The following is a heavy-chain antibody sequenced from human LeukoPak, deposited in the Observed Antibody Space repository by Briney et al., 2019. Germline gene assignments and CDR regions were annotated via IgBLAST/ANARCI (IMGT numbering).Heavy chain of an antibody. J-gene: IGHJ3*02. CDR1: GGSISSYY. V-gene: IGHV4-59*12. CDR2: IYYSGST. D-gene: IGHD2-2*01. Sequence: SETLSLTCTVSGGSISSYYWSWIRQPPGKGLEWIGYIYYSGSTNYNPSLKSRVTMSVDTSKNQFSLKLSSVTAADTAVYYCARDRQLPGPVDAFDIWGQGTMVTVSS. CDR3: ARDRQLPGPVDAFDI.